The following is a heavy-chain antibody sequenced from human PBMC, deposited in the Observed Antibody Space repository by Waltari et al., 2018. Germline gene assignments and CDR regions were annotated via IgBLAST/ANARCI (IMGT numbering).Heavy chain of an antibody. Sequence: QVQLQGGGAGLLRPSETLSLTCAVSGGSFSGYYWSWIRQSPGKGLELIGDVNHGGDTNYSPSLESRVTIAVDMSKNQFSLKMRSVTAADTAIYYCARAPGYKGYFDYWGRGTLVTVSS. D-gene: IGHD5-12*01. CDR3: ARAPGYKGYFDY. CDR1: GGSFSGYY. CDR2: VNHGGDT. V-gene: IGHV4-34*01. J-gene: IGHJ4*02.